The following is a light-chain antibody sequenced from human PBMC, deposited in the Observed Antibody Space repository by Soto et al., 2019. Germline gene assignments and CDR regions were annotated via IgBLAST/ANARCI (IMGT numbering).Light chain of an antibody. CDR2: VNGDGSH. CDR1: SGHTSYS. V-gene: IGLV4-69*01. Sequence: QSVLTQSPSVSASLGAAVKISCTLSSGHTSYSIAWLQKQPEKGPRCLMRVNGDGSHTKVDGIPDRFSSSGSGPERFLTISSLQSEDEGHYYCQTWGTGSWIFGGGTKLTVL. J-gene: IGLJ2*01. CDR3: QTWGTGSWI.